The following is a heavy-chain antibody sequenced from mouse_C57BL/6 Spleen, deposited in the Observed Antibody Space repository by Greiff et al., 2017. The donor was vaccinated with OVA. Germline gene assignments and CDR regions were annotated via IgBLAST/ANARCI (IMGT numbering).Heavy chain of an antibody. CDR2: IWSGGST. D-gene: IGHD3-3*01. Sequence: QVQLKESGPGLVQPSQSLSITCTVSGFSLTSYGVHWVRQPPGKGLEWLGVIWSGGSTDYNAAFISRLSISKDNSKSKVFFKMNSLQADDTAIYYCAKKGGDENAYWGQGTLVTVSA. J-gene: IGHJ3*01. V-gene: IGHV2-4*01. CDR3: AKKGGDENAY. CDR1: GFSLTSYG.